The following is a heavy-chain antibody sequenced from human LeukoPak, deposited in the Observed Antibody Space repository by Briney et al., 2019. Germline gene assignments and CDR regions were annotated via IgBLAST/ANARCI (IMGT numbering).Heavy chain of an antibody. Sequence: GGSLRLSCAASGFTFSGSAMEWLRQAPGKGLEWVSGISWNSGSIGYADSVKGRFTISRDNAKNSLYLQMNSLRAEDTALYYCAILTAMAPPTGYWGQGTLVTVSS. D-gene: IGHD5-18*01. J-gene: IGHJ4*02. CDR2: ISWNSGSI. CDR1: GFTFSGSA. CDR3: AILTAMAPPTGY. V-gene: IGHV3-9*01.